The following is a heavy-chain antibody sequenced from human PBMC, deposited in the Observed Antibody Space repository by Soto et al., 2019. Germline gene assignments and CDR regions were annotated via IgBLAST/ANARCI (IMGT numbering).Heavy chain of an antibody. CDR3: ARETTGRGVDY. CDR1: GGSISSYY. CDR2: IYYSGST. J-gene: IGHJ4*02. Sequence: QVQLQESGPGLVKPSETLSLTCTVSGGSISSYYWSWIRQPPGKGLEWIGYIYYSGSTNYNPSLKSRVTISVDTSKNQFSLKLSSVTAADTAVYYCARETTGRGVDYWGQGTLVTVSS. D-gene: IGHD1-1*01. V-gene: IGHV4-59*01.